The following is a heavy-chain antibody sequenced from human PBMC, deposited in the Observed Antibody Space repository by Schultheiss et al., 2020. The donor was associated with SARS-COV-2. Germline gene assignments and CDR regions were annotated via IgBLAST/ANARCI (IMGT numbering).Heavy chain of an antibody. J-gene: IGHJ3*02. CDR3: ARDFSSSGAFDI. CDR1: GFTFSNYE. CDR2: ISSGGSTI. D-gene: IGHD6-6*01. Sequence: GGSLRLSCAASGFTFSNYEMNWVRQAPGKGLEWVSYISSGGSTIYYADSVKGRFTISRDNAKNSLYLQMNSLRAEDTAVYYCARDFSSSGAFDIWGQGTMVTVSS. V-gene: IGHV3-48*03.